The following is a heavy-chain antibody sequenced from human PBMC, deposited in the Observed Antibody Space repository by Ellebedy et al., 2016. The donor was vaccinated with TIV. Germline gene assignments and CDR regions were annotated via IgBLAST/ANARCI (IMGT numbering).Heavy chain of an antibody. Sequence: GESLKISXAASGFTFSSHAMNWVRQAPGKGLEWVSGISGSGGSTYYADSVKGRFTISRDNSKNTLYLLSNSLRAEDTAVYYSALGDTMVRHWGQGTLVTVSS. J-gene: IGHJ1*01. CDR1: GFTFSSHA. V-gene: IGHV3-23*01. CDR2: ISGSGGST. CDR3: ALGDTMVRH. D-gene: IGHD3-10*01.